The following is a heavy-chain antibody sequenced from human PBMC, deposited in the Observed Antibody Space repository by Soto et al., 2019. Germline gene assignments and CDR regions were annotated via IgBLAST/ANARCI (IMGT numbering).Heavy chain of an antibody. CDR2: SNHSVST. J-gene: IGHJ6*02. Sequence: SETLSLTCAVYGGSFSGYHWGWIRQPPGKGLEWIGKSNHSVSTNYHPSLKSQVTISVDTSKNQFSLKLSSVTAADTAVYYCARGGTDIVLMVYAIYGMDDWGQGTTVTVSS. V-gene: IGHV4-34*01. CDR1: GGSFSGYH. D-gene: IGHD2-8*01. CDR3: ARGGTDIVLMVYAIYGMDD.